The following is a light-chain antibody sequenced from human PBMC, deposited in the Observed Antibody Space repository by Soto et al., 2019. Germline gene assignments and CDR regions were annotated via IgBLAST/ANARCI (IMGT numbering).Light chain of an antibody. J-gene: IGKJ5*01. Sequence: VWTHSPCTVSLSPVVRATLSCRASQSVSRRLAWYQQRPGQSPRLLISGASMRASGVPVRFIGSGSGTDFTLTITRLEPEDFAVYYCQQYGGSPITFGLGTRLEIK. V-gene: IGKV3-20*01. CDR2: GAS. CDR1: QSVSRR. CDR3: QQYGGSPIT.